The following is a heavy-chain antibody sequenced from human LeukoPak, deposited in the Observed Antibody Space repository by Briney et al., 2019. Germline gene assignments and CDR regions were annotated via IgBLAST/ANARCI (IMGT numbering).Heavy chain of an antibody. V-gene: IGHV3-21*01. CDR1: GFTFSTYS. J-gene: IGHJ4*02. Sequence: GGSLRLSCAASGFTFSTYSMNWVRQAPGKGLEWVSSISSGSSYIYYADSLKGRFTIPRDNAKNSLYLQMNSLRAEDTAVYYCARGAGYYLDYWGQGTLVSVSS. CDR2: ISSGSSYI. D-gene: IGHD3-22*01. CDR3: ARGAGYYLDY.